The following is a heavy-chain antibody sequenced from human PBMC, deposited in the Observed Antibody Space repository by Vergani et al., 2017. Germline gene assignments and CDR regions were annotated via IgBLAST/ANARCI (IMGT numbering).Heavy chain of an antibody. D-gene: IGHD2-2*01. CDR3: AKGVYCSSTSCYEGRGYYYGMGV. V-gene: IGHV3-23*01. CDR1: GFTFSTYA. J-gene: IGHJ6*02. Sequence: EVQLLESGGDLVQPGGSLRLSCAASGFTFSTYAMTWVRQAPGKGLEWVSTISSDGGSTYYADSVKGRFTISRDNSKNTLSLQMNSLTAEDTAVYYCAKGVYCSSTSCYEGRGYYYGMGVWGQGTTVTFSS. CDR2: ISSDGGST.